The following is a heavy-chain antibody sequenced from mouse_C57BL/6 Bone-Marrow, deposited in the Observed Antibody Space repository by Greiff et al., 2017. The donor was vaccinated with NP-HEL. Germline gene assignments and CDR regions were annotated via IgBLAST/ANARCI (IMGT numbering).Heavy chain of an antibody. J-gene: IGHJ1*03. CDR2: IRNKANGYTT. Sequence: EVKLMESGGGLVQPGGSLSLSCAASGFTFTDYYMSWVRQPPGKALEWLGFIRNKANGYTTEYSASVKGRFTISSDKSQSSLYLQMNALRAEDSTTYYCARYPSNYYGSSYWYFDVWGTGTTVTVSS. V-gene: IGHV7-3*01. CDR3: ARYPSNYYGSSYWYFDV. D-gene: IGHD1-1*01. CDR1: GFTFTDYY.